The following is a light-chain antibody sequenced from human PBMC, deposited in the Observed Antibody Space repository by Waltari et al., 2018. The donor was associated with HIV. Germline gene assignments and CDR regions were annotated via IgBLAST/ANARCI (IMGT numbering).Light chain of an antibody. J-gene: IGLJ1*01. CDR1: TLGDTY. Sequence: SYELTQPPSLSVFPGQTCPVTCYGDTLGDTYVCWYQQKPGKSPLLVIYEDTKRPSGIPARFSGSNSGNTATLTISGTQSMDEADYYCQAWGTSTAVFGTGTRVTVL. CDR2: EDT. CDR3: QAWGTSTAV. V-gene: IGLV3-1*01.